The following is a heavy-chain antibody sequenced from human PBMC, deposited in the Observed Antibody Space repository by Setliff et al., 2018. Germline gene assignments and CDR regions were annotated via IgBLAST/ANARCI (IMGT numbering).Heavy chain of an antibody. J-gene: IGHJ4*02. Sequence: PGGSLRLSCAAAGFTFSSHWMHWVRQAPGKRLMWVSRINNDGSTTNYADSVKGRFTISRENAKNTLYLQMNSLRAEDTAVYYWVRGYCSSSSCYGTMGYWGQGTLVTVSS. CDR2: INNDGSTT. D-gene: IGHD2-2*01. CDR1: GFTFSSHW. V-gene: IGHV3-74*01. CDR3: VRGYCSSSSCYGTMGY.